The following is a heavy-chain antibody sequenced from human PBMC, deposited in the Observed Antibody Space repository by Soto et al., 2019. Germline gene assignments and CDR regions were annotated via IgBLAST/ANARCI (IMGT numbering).Heavy chain of an antibody. CDR2: INPSGGST. Sequence: ASVKVSCKASGYTFTSYYMHWVRQAPGQGLEWMGIINPSGGSTSYAQKFQGRVTMTRDTSTSTVYMELSSLTSEDTAVYYCARGQVVEMATIPWSYYYSMDIWGQGTTVTVSS. CDR3: ARGQVVEMATIPWSYYYSMDI. D-gene: IGHD5-12*01. J-gene: IGHJ6*02. CDR1: GYTFTSYY. V-gene: IGHV1-46*01.